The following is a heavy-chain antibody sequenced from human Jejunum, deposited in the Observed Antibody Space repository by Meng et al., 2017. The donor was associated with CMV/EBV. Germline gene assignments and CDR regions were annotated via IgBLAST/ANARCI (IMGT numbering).Heavy chain of an antibody. CDR1: GFTFSTHV. Sequence: EVQLLESGGGLAQPGGSLRLTCAASGFTFSTHVMNWVRQAPGRGLEWVSSITDSGENIYYADSVRGRFTVSRDNSKNTLYLQMNSLRAEDTAVYHCARRADYIDFWGQGTLVTVSS. CDR3: ARRADYIDF. J-gene: IGHJ4*02. D-gene: IGHD4/OR15-4a*01. CDR2: ITDSGENI. V-gene: IGHV3-23*01.